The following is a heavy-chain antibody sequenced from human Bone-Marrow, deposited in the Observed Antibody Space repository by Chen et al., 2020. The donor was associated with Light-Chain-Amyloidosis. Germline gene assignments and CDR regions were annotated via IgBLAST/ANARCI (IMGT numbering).Heavy chain of an antibody. CDR3: AKGHDYGDYGEYYFDY. Sequence: GLVKPGGSLRLSCAASGFTFSSYGIHWVRQAPGKGLEWVAFIRYDGSNKYYADSVKGRFTISRDNSKNTLYLQMNSLRAEDTALYYCAKGHDYGDYGEYYFDYWGQGTLVTVSS. CDR2: IRYDGSNK. J-gene: IGHJ4*02. CDR1: GFTFSSYG. V-gene: IGHV3-30*02. D-gene: IGHD4-17*01.